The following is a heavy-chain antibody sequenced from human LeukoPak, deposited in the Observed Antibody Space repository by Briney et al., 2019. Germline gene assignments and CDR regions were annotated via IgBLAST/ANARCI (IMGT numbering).Heavy chain of an antibody. J-gene: IGHJ6*03. CDR2: IWYDGSNK. Sequence: GGSLRLSCAASGFTFSSYGMHWVRQAPGKGLEWVAVIWYDGSNKYYADSVKGRFTISRDNSKNTLYLQMNSLRAEDTAVYYCAKAIEGYYYYMDVWGKGTTVTVSS. D-gene: IGHD2/OR15-2a*01. CDR3: AKAIEGYYYYMDV. V-gene: IGHV3-33*06. CDR1: GFTFSSYG.